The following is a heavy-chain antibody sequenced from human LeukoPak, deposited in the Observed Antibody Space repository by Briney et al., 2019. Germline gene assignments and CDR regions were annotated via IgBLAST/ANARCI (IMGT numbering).Heavy chain of an antibody. D-gene: IGHD6-19*01. Sequence: ASVKVSCKASGYTFTSYVLNWVRQAPGQGLEWMGWINTNTGNPTYAQGFTGRFVFSLDTSVSTTYLQISSLKAEDTAVYYCVRPLMDDSSGWLFFGFDSWGQGTLVTVSS. CDR1: GYTFTSYV. CDR2: INTNTGNP. V-gene: IGHV7-4-1*02. J-gene: IGHJ5*01. CDR3: VRPLMDDSSGWLFFGFDS.